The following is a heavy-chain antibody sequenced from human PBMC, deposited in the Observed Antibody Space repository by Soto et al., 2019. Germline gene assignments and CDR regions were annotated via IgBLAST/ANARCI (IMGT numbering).Heavy chain of an antibody. J-gene: IGHJ6*03. D-gene: IGHD2-15*01. V-gene: IGHV3-21*01. CDR2: VSNGGSYT. Sequence: EVQLVESGGGLVKPGESLRLACAGSGFSFRSYSFNWVRQAPGKGLEWVSSVSNGGSYTYYAGSVKGRFTISRDNAENSAFLQMNSLRAEDTAVYYCSGGCDHMDVWGKGSTVTVS. CDR3: SGGCDHMDV. CDR1: GFSFRSYS.